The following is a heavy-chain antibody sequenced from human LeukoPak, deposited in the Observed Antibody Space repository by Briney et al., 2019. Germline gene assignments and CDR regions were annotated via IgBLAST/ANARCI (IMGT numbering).Heavy chain of an antibody. V-gene: IGHV3-23*01. CDR3: AKDQGSGYALNY. J-gene: IGHJ4*02. D-gene: IGHD6-19*01. Sequence: GGTLRLSCAASGFSFSSYGMSWVRQAPGKGLEWVSGISGGAVSTNYADSVKGRFTISRDNSKNTLYLQMNSLRAEDTAVYYCAKDQGSGYALNYWGQGTLVTVSS. CDR2: ISGGAVST. CDR1: GFSFSSYG.